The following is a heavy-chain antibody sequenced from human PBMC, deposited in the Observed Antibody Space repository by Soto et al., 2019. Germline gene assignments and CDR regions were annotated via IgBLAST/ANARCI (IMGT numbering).Heavy chain of an antibody. CDR3: ARDLYSSGWYDY. J-gene: IGHJ4*02. CDR2: ISSSSSYT. D-gene: IGHD6-19*01. CDR1: GFTFSEYY. Sequence: GGSLRLSCAASGFTFSEYYMSWIRQAPGKGLEWVSYISSSSSYTNYADSVKGRFTISRDNAKNSLYLQMNSLRAEDTAVYYCARDLYSSGWYDYWGQGTLVTVSS. V-gene: IGHV3-11*06.